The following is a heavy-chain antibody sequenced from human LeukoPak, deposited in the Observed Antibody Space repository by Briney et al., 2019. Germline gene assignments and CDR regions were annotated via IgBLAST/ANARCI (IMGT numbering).Heavy chain of an antibody. CDR1: GFTFSSYW. D-gene: IGHD6-19*01. V-gene: IGHV3-7*01. CDR3: ASLSSGWAYYYYGMDV. Sequence: SGGSLRLSCAASGFTFSSYWMSWVRQAPGKGLEWVANVKQDGSEKYYVDSVKGRFTISRDNAKNSLYLQMNSLRAEDTAVYYCASLSSGWAYYYYGMDVWGQGTTVTVSS. CDR2: VKQDGSEK. J-gene: IGHJ6*02.